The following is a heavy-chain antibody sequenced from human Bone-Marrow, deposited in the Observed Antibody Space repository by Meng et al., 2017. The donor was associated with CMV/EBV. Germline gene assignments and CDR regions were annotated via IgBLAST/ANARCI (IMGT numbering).Heavy chain of an antibody. Sequence: SETLSLTCAVYGGSFSGYYWSWIRQPPGKGLEWIATFRYSGTTFDNPSLRNRVTKSFDTSKNQFSLRLTSVTAADTAVYYCARRPCSTTACCTIDYWGQGTLVTVSS. CDR3: ARRPCSTTACCTIDY. D-gene: IGHD2-2*02. CDR2: FRYSGTT. V-gene: IGHV4-34*01. J-gene: IGHJ4*02. CDR1: GGSFSGYY.